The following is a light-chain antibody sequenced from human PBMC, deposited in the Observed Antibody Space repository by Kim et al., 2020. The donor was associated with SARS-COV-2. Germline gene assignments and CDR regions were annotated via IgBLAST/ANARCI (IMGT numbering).Light chain of an antibody. CDR3: QQSHTSPWT. Sequence: DIQLTQSPSSLSASEGDRVTITCRASQSISTYLNWFKQEPSRAPKLLIYAAAHLQRGVPSRFSGSGYGTQFTLTISSLQREDFATYYCQQSHTSPWTFGQGTKVEI. CDR1: QSISTY. J-gene: IGKJ1*01. V-gene: IGKV1-39*01. CDR2: AAA.